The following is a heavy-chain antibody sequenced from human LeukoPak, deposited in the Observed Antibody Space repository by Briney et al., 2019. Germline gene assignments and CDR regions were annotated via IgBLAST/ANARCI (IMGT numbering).Heavy chain of an antibody. CDR2: INHSGST. V-gene: IGHV4-34*01. Sequence: SETLSLTCAVYGGSFSGYYWSWIRQPPGKGREWIGEINHSGSTNYNPSLKSRVTISVDTSKNQFSLKLSSVTAADTAVYYCATTYSTCSGGSCYFGDYWGQGTLVTVSS. J-gene: IGHJ4*02. D-gene: IGHD2-15*01. CDR3: ATTYSTCSGGSCYFGDY. CDR1: GGSFSGYY.